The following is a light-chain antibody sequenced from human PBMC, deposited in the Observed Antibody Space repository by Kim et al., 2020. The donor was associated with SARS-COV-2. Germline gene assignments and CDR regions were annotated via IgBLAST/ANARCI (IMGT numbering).Light chain of an antibody. CDR1: SSNIGNNY. CDR2: DNN. CDR3: GTWDSSLSAWV. Sequence: GQKVTISCSGSSSNIGNNYVSWYQQLPGTAPKLLIYDNNKRPSGIPDRFSGSKSGTSATLGITGLQTGDEADHYCGTWDSSLSAWVFGGGTQLTVL. J-gene: IGLJ3*02. V-gene: IGLV1-51*01.